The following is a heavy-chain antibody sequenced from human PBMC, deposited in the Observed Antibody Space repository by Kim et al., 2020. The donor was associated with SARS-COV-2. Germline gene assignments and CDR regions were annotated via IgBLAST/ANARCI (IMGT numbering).Heavy chain of an antibody. Sequence: SETLSLTCTVSGGSISSYYWSWIRQPAGKGLEWIGRIYTSGSTNYNPSLKSRVTMSVDTSKNQFSLKLSSVTAADTAVYYCARDLDYYDSSGYFFHAFDIWGQGTMVPVSS. V-gene: IGHV4-4*07. CDR1: GGSISSYY. J-gene: IGHJ3*02. CDR2: IYTSGST. D-gene: IGHD3-22*01. CDR3: ARDLDYYDSSGYFFHAFDI.